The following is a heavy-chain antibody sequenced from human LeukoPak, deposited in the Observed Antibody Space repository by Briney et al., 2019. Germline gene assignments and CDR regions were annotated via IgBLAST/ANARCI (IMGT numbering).Heavy chain of an antibody. J-gene: IGHJ3*02. CDR2: IYYSGST. V-gene: IGHV4-59*01. D-gene: IGHD3-3*01. CDR3: ARGDSDYDFWSGYYRVGAFDI. CDR1: GGSISSYY. Sequence: SETLPLTCTVSGGSISSYYWSWIRQPPGKGLEWIGYIYYSGSTNYNPSLKSRVTISVDTSKNQFSLKLSSVTAADTAVYYCARGDSDYDFWSGYYRVGAFDIWGQGTMVTVSS.